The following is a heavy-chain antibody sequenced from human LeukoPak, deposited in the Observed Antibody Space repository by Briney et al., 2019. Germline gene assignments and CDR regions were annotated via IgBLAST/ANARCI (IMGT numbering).Heavy chain of an antibody. D-gene: IGHD3-9*01. CDR3: ARSTSSEYDIYHFDY. CDR1: GFTFSSYG. V-gene: IGHV3-33*01. Sequence: PGRSLRLSCAASGFTFSSYGMHWVRQAPGKGLEWVAVIWYDANNKYYADSVKGRFTISRDNSKNTLYLQMNSLRAEDTAVYYCARSTSSEYDIYHFDYWGQGTLVTVSS. J-gene: IGHJ4*02. CDR2: IWYDANNK.